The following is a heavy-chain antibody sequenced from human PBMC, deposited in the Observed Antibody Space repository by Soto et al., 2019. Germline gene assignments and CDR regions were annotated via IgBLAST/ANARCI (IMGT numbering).Heavy chain of an antibody. Sequence: QVQLVQSGADVKKPGTSVKVSCKAAGYSFTNYCMYWVRQAPGQGLEWMGMINPRTGSTRYAQKFQDRLTLNRDTSTTTVYMELSTLISDDTAVYYCARDGGLLTASWHYDLWGPGTLVTVSS. CDR2: INPRTGST. CDR3: ARDGGLLTASWHYDL. V-gene: IGHV1-46*01. CDR1: GYSFTNYC. D-gene: IGHD2-15*01. J-gene: IGHJ2*01.